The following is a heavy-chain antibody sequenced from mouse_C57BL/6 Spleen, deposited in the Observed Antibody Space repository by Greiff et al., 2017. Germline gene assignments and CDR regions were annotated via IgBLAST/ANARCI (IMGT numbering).Heavy chain of an antibody. Sequence: QVQLQQPGAELVKPGASVKLSCKASGYTFTSYWMQWVKQRPGQGLEWIGGLDPSDRYTNFNQKFKGKATLTVDTSSSTAYMQLSSLTSEDSAVYDCARGTSAQATFFDYWGQGTTLTVSS. CDR1: GYTFTSYW. J-gene: IGHJ2*01. V-gene: IGHV1-50*01. CDR2: LDPSDRYT. D-gene: IGHD3-2*02. CDR3: ARGTSAQATFFDY.